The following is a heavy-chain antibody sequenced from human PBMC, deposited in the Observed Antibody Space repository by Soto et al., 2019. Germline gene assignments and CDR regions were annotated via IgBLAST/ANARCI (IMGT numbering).Heavy chain of an antibody. D-gene: IGHD2-15*01. Sequence: PGGSLRLSCAASGFTFSSYGMHWVRQAPGKGLEWVAVISYDGSNKYYADSVKGRFTISRDNSKNTLYLQMNSLRAEDTAVYYCAKDGCSYSSYYYYGMDVWGQGTTVTVSS. CDR1: GFTFSSYG. CDR2: ISYDGSNK. CDR3: AKDGCSYSSYYYYGMDV. V-gene: IGHV3-30*18. J-gene: IGHJ6*02.